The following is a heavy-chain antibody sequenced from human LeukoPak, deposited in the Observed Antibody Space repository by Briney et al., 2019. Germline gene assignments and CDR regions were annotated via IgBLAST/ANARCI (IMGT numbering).Heavy chain of an antibody. CDR3: ARESGYDYVWGSYRWIDY. Sequence: PSETLSLTCTVSGGSISSGDYYWTWIRQPPGKGLEWIGYIYYSGSTYYNPSLKSRVTISVDTSKNQFSLKLSSVTAADTAVYYCARESGYDYVWGSYRWIDYWGQGTLVTVSS. CDR2: IYYSGST. D-gene: IGHD3-16*02. V-gene: IGHV4-30-4*08. CDR1: GGSISSGDYY. J-gene: IGHJ4*02.